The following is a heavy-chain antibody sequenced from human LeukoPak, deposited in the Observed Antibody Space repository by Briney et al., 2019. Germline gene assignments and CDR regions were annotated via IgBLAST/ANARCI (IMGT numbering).Heavy chain of an antibody. CDR1: GYTFTGYY. D-gene: IGHD3-22*01. V-gene: IGHV1-2*02. J-gene: IGHJ4*02. CDR2: INPNSGGT. CDR3: ARDFQLRASLVIFDY. Sequence: ASVKVSCKASGYTFTGYYMHWVRQAPGQGLEWMGWINPNSGGTNYAQKFQGRVTMTRDTSTSTAYMELSRLRSDDTAVYYCARDFQLRASLVIFDYGGEGPRVTVP.